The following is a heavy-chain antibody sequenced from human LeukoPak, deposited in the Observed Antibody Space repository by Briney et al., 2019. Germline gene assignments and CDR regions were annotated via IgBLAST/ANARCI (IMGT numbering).Heavy chain of an antibody. D-gene: IGHD6-19*01. CDR1: GGSISSSSYY. Sequence: SETLSLTCSVSGGSISSSSYYWGWIRQPPGKGLEWIGSVYYSGSTYYNPSLKSRVTISVDTSKNQFSLKLSSVTAAHTAVYYCARGYSSGWVDYWGQGTLVTVSS. J-gene: IGHJ4*02. V-gene: IGHV4-39*01. CDR3: ARGYSSGWVDY. CDR2: VYYSGST.